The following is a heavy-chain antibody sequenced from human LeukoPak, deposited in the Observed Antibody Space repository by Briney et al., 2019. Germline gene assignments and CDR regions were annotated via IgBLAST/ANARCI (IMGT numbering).Heavy chain of an antibody. CDR3: ARENYYYYYMDV. J-gene: IGHJ6*03. CDR1: GGSFSGYY. Sequence: SETLSLTCAVYGGSFSGYYWSWIRQPPGKGLEWIWEINHSGSANYNPSLKSRVTMSVDTSKNQFSLKLSSVTAADTAVYYCARENYYYYYMDVWGKGTTVTVSS. V-gene: IGHV4-34*01. CDR2: INHSGSA.